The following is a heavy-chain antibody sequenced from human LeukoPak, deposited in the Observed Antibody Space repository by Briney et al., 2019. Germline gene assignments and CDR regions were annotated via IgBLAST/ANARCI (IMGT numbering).Heavy chain of an antibody. CDR2: IYYSGST. V-gene: IGHV4-59*01. CDR1: GGSISSYY. CDR3: ASSGSATPYYFDY. D-gene: IGHD6-25*01. Sequence: SETLSLTCTVSGGSISSYYWSWIRQPPGEGLEWIGNIYYSGSTNYNPSLKSRATISVDTSKNQFSLKVSSVTAADTAVYYCASSGSATPYYFDYWGQGTLVTVSS. J-gene: IGHJ4*02.